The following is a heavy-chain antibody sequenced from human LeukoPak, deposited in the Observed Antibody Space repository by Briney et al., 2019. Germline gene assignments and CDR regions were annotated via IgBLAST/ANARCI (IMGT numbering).Heavy chain of an antibody. D-gene: IGHD3-22*01. CDR3: ARDGTWGRYYYDSTGYDYYFDY. Sequence: ASVKVSCKASGYTFTSYGISWVRQAPGQGLEWMGWISPYSGNTNYAQKLQGRVTMTTDTSTSTAYMELRSLRSDDTAVYYCARDGTWGRYYYDSTGYDYYFDYWGQGTPVTVSS. CDR2: ISPYSGNT. J-gene: IGHJ4*02. CDR1: GYTFTSYG. V-gene: IGHV1-18*01.